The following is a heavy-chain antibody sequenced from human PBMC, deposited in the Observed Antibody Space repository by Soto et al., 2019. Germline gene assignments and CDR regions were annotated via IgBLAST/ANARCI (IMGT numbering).Heavy chain of an antibody. CDR3: SFDFAYVDS. Sequence: SETLSLTCTVSGGSFKSGSYSWSWIRQPPGKGLEWIGYVYHTGRTSYNPSLKSRISISMDTSKNQFSLNLDSVTAADTAVYFFSFDFAYVDSCGQGTLVTVSS. V-gene: IGHV4-61*01. CDR2: VYHTGRT. J-gene: IGHJ4*02. D-gene: IGHD3-3*01. CDR1: GGSFKSGSYS.